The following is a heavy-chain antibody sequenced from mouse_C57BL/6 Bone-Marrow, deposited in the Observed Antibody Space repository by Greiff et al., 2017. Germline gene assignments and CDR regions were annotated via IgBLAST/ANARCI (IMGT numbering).Heavy chain of an antibody. CDR1: GYTFTSYW. CDR3: AIGGWTWFAY. CDR2: IHPSDSDT. Sequence: QVQLKQPGAELVKPGASVKVSCKASGYTFTSYWMHWVKQRPGQGLEWIGRIHPSDSDTNYNQKFKGKATLTVEKSSSTAYMQLSSLTSEDSAVYYCAIGGWTWFAYWGQGTLVTVSA. D-gene: IGHD2-3*01. J-gene: IGHJ3*01. V-gene: IGHV1-74*01.